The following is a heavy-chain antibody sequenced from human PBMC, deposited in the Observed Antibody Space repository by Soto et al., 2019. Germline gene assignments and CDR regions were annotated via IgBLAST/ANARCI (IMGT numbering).Heavy chain of an antibody. CDR1: GGTFSSHT. V-gene: IGHV1-69*02. J-gene: IGHJ6*02. D-gene: IGHD3-22*01. CDR2: TIPILDIT. Sequence: QVQLVQSGAEVKKPGSSLKVSCKASGGTFSSHTISWVRLAPGQGLEWMGRTIPILDITNYAQNFQGRVTLTADKSTGTASMELSSLRSEDTAVYYCGISRYDSNFYYYGMDVWGQGTTVTLSS. CDR3: GISRYDSNFYYYGMDV.